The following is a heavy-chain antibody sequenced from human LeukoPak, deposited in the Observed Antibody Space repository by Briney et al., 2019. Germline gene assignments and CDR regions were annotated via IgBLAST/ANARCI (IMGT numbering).Heavy chain of an antibody. CDR3: ACNDFWSGYFSEYGMDV. J-gene: IGHJ6*02. V-gene: IGHV1-8*01. Sequence: ASVKVSCKASGYTFTSYDINWVRQATGQGLEWMGWMNPNSGNTGYAQKFQGRVTMTRNTSISTAYMELSSLRPEDTAVYYCACNDFWSGYFSEYGMDVWGQGTTVTVSS. CDR2: MNPNSGNT. CDR1: GYTFTSYD. D-gene: IGHD3-3*01.